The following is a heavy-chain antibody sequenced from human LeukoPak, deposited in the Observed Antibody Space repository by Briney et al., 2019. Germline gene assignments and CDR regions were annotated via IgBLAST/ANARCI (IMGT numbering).Heavy chain of an antibody. D-gene: IGHD5-18*01. Sequence: GGSLRLSCAASGFTFRSYTMNWVRQAPEKGLEWVSSISSSTTYIYYADSVKGRFTISRDNAKNSLYLQMNSLRAEDTAVYYCATNRDTASDYWGQGTLVTVSS. CDR1: GFTFRSYT. CDR3: ATNRDTASDY. V-gene: IGHV3-21*04. J-gene: IGHJ4*02. CDR2: ISSSTTYI.